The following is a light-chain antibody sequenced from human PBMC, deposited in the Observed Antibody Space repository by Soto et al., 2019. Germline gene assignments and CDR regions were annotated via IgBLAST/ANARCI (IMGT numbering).Light chain of an antibody. CDR1: SSNIGSNT. J-gene: IGLJ1*01. Sequence: QCVRTQPPSASGTPGQRVTISCSGSSSNIGSNTVNWYQQLPGTAPKLLIYNYNQRPSGVPDRFSGSKSGNSASLAISGLQAEDEADYYCAAWDDSMNGDVFGTGTKLTVL. CDR2: NYN. V-gene: IGLV1-44*01. CDR3: AAWDDSMNGDV.